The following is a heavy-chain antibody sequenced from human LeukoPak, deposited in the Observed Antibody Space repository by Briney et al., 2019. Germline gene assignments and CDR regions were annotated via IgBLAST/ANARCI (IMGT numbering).Heavy chain of an antibody. Sequence: GGSLRLSCAASGFTFSSYWMSWVRQAPGKGLEWVANIKQDGSEKYYVDSVKGRFTISRDNAKNSLYLQMNSLRAEDTAVYYCARIEYSSSSAYFDYWGQGTLVTVSS. CDR3: ARIEYSSSSAYFDY. D-gene: IGHD6-6*01. J-gene: IGHJ4*02. V-gene: IGHV3-7*01. CDR1: GFTFSSYW. CDR2: IKQDGSEK.